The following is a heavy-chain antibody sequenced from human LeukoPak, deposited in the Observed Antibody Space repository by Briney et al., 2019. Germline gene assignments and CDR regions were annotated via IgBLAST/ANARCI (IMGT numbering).Heavy chain of an antibody. CDR1: GYTFTTYA. J-gene: IGHJ4*02. Sequence: ASVKVSCKASGYTFTTYAIHWVRQAPGQGLQWMGWISVGDGNTNYSQKFQGRVTLTRDTSASTAYMELTSLISEDTAVYYCARGYSGVVPAAHPDFWGQGTPVTVSS. V-gene: IGHV1-3*01. D-gene: IGHD2-2*01. CDR2: ISVGDGNT. CDR3: ARGYSGVVPAAHPDF.